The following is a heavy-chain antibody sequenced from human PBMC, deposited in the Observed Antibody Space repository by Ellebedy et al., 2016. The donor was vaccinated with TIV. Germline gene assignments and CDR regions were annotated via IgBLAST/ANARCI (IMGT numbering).Heavy chain of an antibody. CDR3: ARAPMVRGVIRRGYAMDV. CDR1: GFTFSSYG. D-gene: IGHD3-10*01. CDR2: IWYAGSNK. J-gene: IGHJ6*02. V-gene: IGHV3-33*01. Sequence: GGSLRLSXAASGFTFSSYGMHWVRQAPGKWLEWVAVIWYAGSNKYYADSVKGRFTISRDNSKNTLYLQMNSLRAEDTAVYYCARAPMVRGVIRRGYAMDVWGQGTTVTVSS.